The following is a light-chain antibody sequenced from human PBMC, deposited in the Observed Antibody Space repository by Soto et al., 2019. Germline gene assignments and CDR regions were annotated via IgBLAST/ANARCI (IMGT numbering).Light chain of an antibody. CDR3: QQYDNLPPDT. CDR1: QDITNY. Sequence: DSQMTESPSSLSASVGDRVTITCRASQDITNYLNWYRQIPGKAPELLIYGASNLETGVPSRLSGSGSGTHFTFTISSLQPEDIATHYCQQYDNLPPDTFGQGTKLEI. J-gene: IGKJ2*01. V-gene: IGKV1-33*01. CDR2: GAS.